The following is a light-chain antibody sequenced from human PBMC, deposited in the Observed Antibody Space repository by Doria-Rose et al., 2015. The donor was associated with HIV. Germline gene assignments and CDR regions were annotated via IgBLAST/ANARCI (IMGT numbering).Light chain of an antibody. J-gene: IGKJ1*01. CDR2: AAS. CDR1: QTVSTY. V-gene: IGKV1-39*01. Sequence: MTRSPSSLSASIGDRVTITCRASQTVSTYLNWFQQEPGKAPKLLIYAASRLQSGVPSRFSGSGSGTDFTLTISGLQPGDFATYYCQQTYSSPPWTFGQGTKAE. CDR3: QQTYSSPPWT.